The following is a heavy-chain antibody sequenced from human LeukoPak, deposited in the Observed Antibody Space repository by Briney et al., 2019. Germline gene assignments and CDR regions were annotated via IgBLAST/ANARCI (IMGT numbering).Heavy chain of an antibody. CDR2: IYHSGST. D-gene: IGHD3-9*01. CDR3: ARSKLLTYYDILTGYYYLDY. Sequence: SETLSLTCIVSGDSFSDYYWSWIRQPPGKGLEWIGYIYHSGSTNYNPSLKSRVTISVDTSKNHFSLKLSSVTAADTAVYYCARSKLLTYYDILTGYYYLDYWGQGTLVTVSS. V-gene: IGHV4-59*01. CDR1: GDSFSDYY. J-gene: IGHJ4*02.